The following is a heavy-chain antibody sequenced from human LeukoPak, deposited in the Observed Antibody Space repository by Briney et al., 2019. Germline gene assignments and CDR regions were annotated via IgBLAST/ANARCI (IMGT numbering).Heavy chain of an antibody. V-gene: IGHV1-2*02. J-gene: IGHJ4*02. CDR2: INPNSGGT. Sequence: GASVKVSCKASGYTFTGYYMHWVRQAPGQGLEWMGWINPNSGGTNYAQKFQGRVTTTRDTSISTAYMELSRLRSDDTAVYYCARAAKWELLRNFDYWGQGTLVTVSS. CDR1: GYTFTGYY. D-gene: IGHD1-26*01. CDR3: ARAAKWELLRNFDY.